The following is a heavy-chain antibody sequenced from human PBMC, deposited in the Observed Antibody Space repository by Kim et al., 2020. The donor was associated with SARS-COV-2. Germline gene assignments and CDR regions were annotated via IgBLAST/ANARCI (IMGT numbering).Heavy chain of an antibody. V-gene: IGHV3-21*04. D-gene: IGHD6-19*01. J-gene: IGHJ4*02. Sequence: YADSVKGRLTITRDNARDSLYLQMNSLRAGDTAVYYCARVLTSGWSDFDYWGQGTLVTVSS. CDR3: ARVLTSGWSDFDY.